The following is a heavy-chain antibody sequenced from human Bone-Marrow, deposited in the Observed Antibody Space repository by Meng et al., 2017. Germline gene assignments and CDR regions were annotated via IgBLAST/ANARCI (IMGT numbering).Heavy chain of an antibody. Sequence: ASVKVSCKASGYTFTSYYMHWVRQAPGQGLEWMGIINPSGGSTSYAQKFQGRVTMTRDTSTSTVYMELSSLRSDDTAVYYCARVNVGELRYFDWLLDYWGQGTLVTVSS. CDR3: ARVNVGELRYFDWLLDY. CDR2: INPSGGST. CDR1: GYTFTSYY. J-gene: IGHJ4*02. V-gene: IGHV1-46*01. D-gene: IGHD3-9*01.